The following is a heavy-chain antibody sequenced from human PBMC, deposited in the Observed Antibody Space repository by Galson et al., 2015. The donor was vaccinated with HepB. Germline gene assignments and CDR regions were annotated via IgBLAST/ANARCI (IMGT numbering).Heavy chain of an antibody. Sequence: SLRLSCAASGFTFSSYSMNWVRQAPGKGLEWVSSISSSSSNIYYADSVKGRFTITRDNAKNPLYLQMNSLRAEDTAVYYSARDADYYDSRGTFDYWGQGTLVTVSS. J-gene: IGHJ4*02. CDR1: GFTFSSYS. CDR2: ISSSSSNI. V-gene: IGHV3-21*01. D-gene: IGHD3-22*01. CDR3: ARDADYYDSRGTFDY.